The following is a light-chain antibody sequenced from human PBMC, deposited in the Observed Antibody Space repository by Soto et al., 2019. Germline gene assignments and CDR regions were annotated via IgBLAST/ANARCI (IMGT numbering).Light chain of an antibody. CDR1: SSNIGSNT. J-gene: IGLJ1*01. CDR3: AAWEDSLNGYV. Sequence: QSVLTQPPSASGTPGQRVTISGSGSSSNIGSNTVNWYHQLPGTAPKLLIYSNNQRPSGVPDRFSGSKSGTSASLAISGLQSEDEADYYCAAWEDSLNGYVFGTGTKVTVL. V-gene: IGLV1-44*01. CDR2: SNN.